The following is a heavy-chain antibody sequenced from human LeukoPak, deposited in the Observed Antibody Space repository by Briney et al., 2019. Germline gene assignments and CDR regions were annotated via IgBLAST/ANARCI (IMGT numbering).Heavy chain of an antibody. Sequence: ASVKVSCKASGYTFTSYYMHWVRQAPGQGLEWMGIINPSGGSTSYAQKFQGRVTMTRGMSTSTVYMELSSLRSEDTAVYYCARDPSAVYCSGGSCYSAAGWFDPWGQGTLVTVSS. CDR2: INPSGGST. J-gene: IGHJ5*02. V-gene: IGHV1-46*01. D-gene: IGHD2-15*01. CDR1: GYTFTSYY. CDR3: ARDPSAVYCSGGSCYSAAGWFDP.